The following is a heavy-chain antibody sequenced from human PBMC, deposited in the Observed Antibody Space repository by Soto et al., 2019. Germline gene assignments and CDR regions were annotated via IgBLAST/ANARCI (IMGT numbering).Heavy chain of an antibody. CDR1: GFTFSSYD. D-gene: IGHD2-15*01. CDR2: IGTAGDT. V-gene: IGHV3-13*01. CDR3: ARSPGGYCSGGSCYLPDY. J-gene: IGHJ4*02. Sequence: GGSLRLSCAASGFTFSSYDMHWVRQATGKGLEWVSAIGTAGDTYYPGSVKGRFTISRENAKNSLYLQMNSLRAGDTAVYYCARSPGGYCSGGSCYLPDYWGQGTLVTVSS.